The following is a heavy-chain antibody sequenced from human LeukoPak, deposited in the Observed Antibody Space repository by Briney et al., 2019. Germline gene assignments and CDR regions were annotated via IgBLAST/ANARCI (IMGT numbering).Heavy chain of an antibody. V-gene: IGHV3-7*01. J-gene: IGHJ3*02. CDR3: ARDEISAFDI. CDR1: GFTFSNYW. CDR2: IKQDGSEK. Sequence: GGSLRLSCAASGFTFSNYWMSWVRQAPGKGLEWVANIKQDGSEKYYVDSVKGRFTISRDNAKNSLYLQMNSLRAEDTAVYYCARDEISAFDIWGQGTMVTVSS.